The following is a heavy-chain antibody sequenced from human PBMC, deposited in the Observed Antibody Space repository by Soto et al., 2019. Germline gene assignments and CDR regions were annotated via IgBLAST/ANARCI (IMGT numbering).Heavy chain of an antibody. CDR3: STRAYDTNGYYRFDP. Sequence: SEILSLTCTVYGGSFSGHSWTWIRQSPGKGLEWIGDINHSGRVNYSPSLKSRVTISLDTSKNKFSLTLSAVTAADTAMYYCSTRAYDTNGYYRFDPWGQGTLVTVSS. J-gene: IGHJ5*01. V-gene: IGHV4-34*01. D-gene: IGHD3-22*01. CDR1: GGSFSGHS. CDR2: INHSGRV.